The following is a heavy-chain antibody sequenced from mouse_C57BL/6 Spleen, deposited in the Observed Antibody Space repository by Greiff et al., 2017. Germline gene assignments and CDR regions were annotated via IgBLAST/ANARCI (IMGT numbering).Heavy chain of an antibody. CDR1: GYTFTDYN. Sequence: VQLQQSGPELVKPGASVKIPCKASGYTFTDYNMDWVKQSHGKSLEWIGDINPNNGGTIYNQKFKGKATLTVDKSSSTAYMELRSLTSEDTAVYYCARSGYGSRSWDYYAMDYWGQGTSVTVSS. D-gene: IGHD1-1*01. CDR3: ARSGYGSRSWDYYAMDY. J-gene: IGHJ4*01. V-gene: IGHV1-18*01. CDR2: INPNNGGT.